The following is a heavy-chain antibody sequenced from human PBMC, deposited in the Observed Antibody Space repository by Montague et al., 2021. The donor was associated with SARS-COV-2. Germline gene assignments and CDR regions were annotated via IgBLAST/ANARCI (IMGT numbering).Heavy chain of an antibody. CDR2: IYYSGST. Sequence: SETLSLTCAVSGYSISSSNWWGWIRQPPGKGLEWIGYIYYSGSTYYNPSLKSRVTMSVDTSKNQFSLKLSSVTAVDTAVYYCATGFSGYSSGWFDKPLHEVENAGPEFDYWGQGTLVTVSS. V-gene: IGHV4-28*01. D-gene: IGHD6-13*01. J-gene: IGHJ4*02. CDR1: GYSISSSNW. CDR3: ATGFSGYSSGWFDKPLHEVENAGPEFDY.